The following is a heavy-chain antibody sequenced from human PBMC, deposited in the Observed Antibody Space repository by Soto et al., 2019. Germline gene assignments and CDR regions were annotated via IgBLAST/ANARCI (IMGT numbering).Heavy chain of an antibody. D-gene: IGHD4-4*01. V-gene: IGHV3-23*01. J-gene: IGHJ6*03. CDR1: GFTFSSYG. CDR3: AKKSGPITTSPFYYYYYMDV. CDR2: IGGSGGST. Sequence: ELQLLEFGGGLVRPGGSLRLSCAASGFTFSSYGMTWVRQAPGKGLEWVSTIGGSGGSTHYTDSVKGRFTISRDNSKNTLYLQMNSLRAEDTAVYYCAKKSGPITTSPFYYYYYMDVSGKGTTVTVSS.